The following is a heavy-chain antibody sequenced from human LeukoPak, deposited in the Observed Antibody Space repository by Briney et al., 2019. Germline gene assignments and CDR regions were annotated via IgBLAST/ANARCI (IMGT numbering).Heavy chain of an antibody. J-gene: IGHJ4*02. D-gene: IGHD3-16*01. CDR2: IYYSGST. CDR1: GGSISNSY. V-gene: IGHV4-59*01. CDR3: ARDTVRRGEFDC. Sequence: SETLSLTCTVSGGSISNSYWSWIRQPPGKGLEWIGFIYYSGSTNYNPSLESRVTISVDTSKNQFSLKLSSLTAADTAVYYCARDTVRRGEFDCWGQGTLVTVSS.